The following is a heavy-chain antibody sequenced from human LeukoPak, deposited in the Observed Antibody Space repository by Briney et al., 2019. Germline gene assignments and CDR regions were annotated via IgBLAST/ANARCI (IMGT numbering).Heavy chain of an antibody. V-gene: IGHV3-23*01. J-gene: IGHJ4*02. Sequence: GPLRLSCAASGFTFSSYAMSWVRQAPGKGLEWVSAISGSGGSTYYADSVKGRFTISRDNSKNTLYLQMNSLRAEDTAVYYCAKPIEFGYSYSFDYWGQGTLVTVSS. CDR2: ISGSGGST. D-gene: IGHD5-18*01. CDR3: AKPIEFGYSYSFDY. CDR1: GFTFSSYA.